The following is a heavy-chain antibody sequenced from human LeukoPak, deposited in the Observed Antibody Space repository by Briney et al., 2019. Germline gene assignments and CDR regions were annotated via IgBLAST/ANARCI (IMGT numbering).Heavy chain of an antibody. CDR2: TSGGGTA. V-gene: IGHV3-53*01. CDR3: TRDDGRSGCAH. Sequence: GGSLRLSCAGSGFSVSNNYMSWVRQAPGKGLEWVSGTSGGGTAHYVGSVMGRFTVSRDNSKNTLHLQMNTLRAEDTAIYYCTRDDGRSGCAHWGQGTLVTVSS. D-gene: IGHD3-3*01. J-gene: IGHJ4*02. CDR1: GFSVSNNY.